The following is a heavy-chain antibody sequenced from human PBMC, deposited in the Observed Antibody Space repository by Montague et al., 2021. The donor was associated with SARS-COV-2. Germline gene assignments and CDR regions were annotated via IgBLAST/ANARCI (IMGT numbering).Heavy chain of an antibody. J-gene: IGHJ6*02. Sequence: SETLSLTCTVSGGSISSSSYYWGWIRQPPGKGLEWIGSIYYSGSTYYNPSLRSRVTISVDTSKNQFSLKLSSVTAADTAVYYCARGSGCSGGSCYSEWDPYYYYGMDVWGRGTTVTASS. CDR1: GGSISSSSYY. CDR2: IYYSGST. CDR3: ARGSGCSGGSCYSEWDPYYYYGMDV. D-gene: IGHD2-15*01. V-gene: IGHV4-39*01.